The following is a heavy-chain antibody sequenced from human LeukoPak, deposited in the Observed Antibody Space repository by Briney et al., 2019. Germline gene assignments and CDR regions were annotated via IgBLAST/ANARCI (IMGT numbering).Heavy chain of an antibody. D-gene: IGHD2-15*01. CDR3: ARGYCSDERCPVFPS. V-gene: IGHV4-4*07. CDR2: ICTSGST. J-gene: IGHJ5*02. CDR1: GGSISSYY. Sequence: SETLSLTCTVSGGSISSYYWSWIRQPAGKGLEWIGRICTSGSTNYNPSLKSRVTMSVDTSKNQFSLKLSSVTAADTGVYYCARGYCSDERCPVFPSWGQGTLVTVSS.